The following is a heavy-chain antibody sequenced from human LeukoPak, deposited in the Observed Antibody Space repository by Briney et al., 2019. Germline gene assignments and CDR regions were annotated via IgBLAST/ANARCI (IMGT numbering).Heavy chain of an antibody. J-gene: IGHJ4*02. Sequence: GGSLRLSCAASGFTFSSYAMGWVRQAPGKGLEWVSAISASSGNTDYADSVKGRFTISRDNSKNTLYLQINSLRAEDTAVYYCARCGGDCSQHYFDYWGQGTLVTVSA. CDR1: GFTFSSYA. V-gene: IGHV3-23*01. CDR2: ISASSGNT. D-gene: IGHD2-21*02. CDR3: ARCGGDCSQHYFDY.